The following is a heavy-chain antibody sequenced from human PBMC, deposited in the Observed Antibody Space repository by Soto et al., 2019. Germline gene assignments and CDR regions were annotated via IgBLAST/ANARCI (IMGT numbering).Heavy chain of an antibody. J-gene: IGHJ4*02. Sequence: SETLSLTCTVSGDSISSYYWNWIRQPPGKGLEWIGYVSFRGSTSYNPSLKSRVTISVDTSKNQFSLRLSSVTAADTAVYYCARSREMYYYDSSGYYAHWGQGTRVTVSS. D-gene: IGHD3-22*01. CDR3: ARSREMYYYDSSGYYAH. CDR2: VSFRGST. CDR1: GDSISSYY. V-gene: IGHV4-59*01.